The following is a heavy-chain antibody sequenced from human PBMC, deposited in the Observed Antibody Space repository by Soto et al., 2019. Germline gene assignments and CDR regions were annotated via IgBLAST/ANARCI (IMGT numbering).Heavy chain of an antibody. J-gene: IGHJ6*02. V-gene: IGHV1-18*04. Sequence: QVQLVQSGAEVKKPGASVKVSCKASGYTFTSYGISWVRQAPGQGLEWMGRISAYNGNTNYAQKLQGRVTMTTDTSTSTAYMELRSLRSDDTAVYYCARGIQLWPSDYYYGMDVWGQGTTVTVSS. CDR1: GYTFTSYG. CDR2: ISAYNGNT. D-gene: IGHD5-18*01. CDR3: ARGIQLWPSDYYYGMDV.